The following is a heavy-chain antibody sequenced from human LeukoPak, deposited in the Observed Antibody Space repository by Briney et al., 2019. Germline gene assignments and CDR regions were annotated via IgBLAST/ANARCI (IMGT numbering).Heavy chain of an antibody. Sequence: GGSLRLSCAASGFTFSSYAMHWVRQAPGKGLEWVAVISYDGSNKYYADSVKGRFTISRDNSKNTLYLQMNSLRAEDTAVYYCAKGLSYYDSSGYYPCYFDYWGQGTLVTVSS. J-gene: IGHJ4*02. CDR1: GFTFSSYA. D-gene: IGHD3-22*01. CDR3: AKGLSYYDSSGYYPCYFDY. V-gene: IGHV3-30-3*01. CDR2: ISYDGSNK.